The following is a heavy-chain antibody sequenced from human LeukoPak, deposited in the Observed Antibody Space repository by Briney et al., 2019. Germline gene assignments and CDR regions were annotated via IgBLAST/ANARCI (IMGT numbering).Heavy chain of an antibody. CDR2: IWYDGSNK. V-gene: IGHV3-33*01. D-gene: IGHD2-15*01. CDR1: GFTFSSYG. J-gene: IGHJ4*02. Sequence: GGSLRLSCAASGFTFSSYGMHWVRQAPGKGLEWVAVIWYDGSNKYYADSVKGRFTISRDNSKNTLYLQMNSLRAEDTAVYYCARGEGYCSGDSCYLVPFDYWGQGTLVTVSS. CDR3: ARGEGYCSGDSCYLVPFDY.